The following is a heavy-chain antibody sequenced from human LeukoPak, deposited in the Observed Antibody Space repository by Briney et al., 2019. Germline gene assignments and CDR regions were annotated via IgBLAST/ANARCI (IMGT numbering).Heavy chain of an antibody. J-gene: IGHJ4*02. CDR2: IKQDGSEK. D-gene: IGHD1-26*01. V-gene: IGHV3-7*01. CDR1: GFTFGSYW. Sequence: GGSLRLSCAASGFTFGSYWMSWVRQAPGKGLEWVANIKQDGSEKYYVDSVKGRFTISRDNAKNSLYLQMNSLRAEDTAVYYCARTSGSRQPYDDYWGQGTLVTVSS. CDR3: ARTSGSRQPYDDY.